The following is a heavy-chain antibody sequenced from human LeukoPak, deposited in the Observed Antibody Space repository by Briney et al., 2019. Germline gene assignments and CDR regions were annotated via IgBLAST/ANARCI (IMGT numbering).Heavy chain of an antibody. CDR2: IYYSGST. D-gene: IGHD1-1*01. J-gene: IGHJ4*02. CDR1: GGSITNYY. CDR3: ARLDSRHFDY. V-gene: IGHV4-59*04. Sequence: PSETLSLTCTVSGGSITNYYWSWIRQPAGKGLEWIAYIYYSGSTYYNPSVMSRVTMPVDTSKNQFSLKLSSVTAADTAVYYCARLDSRHFDYWGQGTLVTVSS.